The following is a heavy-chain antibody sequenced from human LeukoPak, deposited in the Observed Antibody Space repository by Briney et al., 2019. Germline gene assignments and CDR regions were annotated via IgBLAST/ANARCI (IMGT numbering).Heavy chain of an antibody. CDR3: AGHHQAYSRTY. V-gene: IGHV3-74*01. CDR1: GLTFRTYA. Sequence: GGSLRLSCAASGLTFRTYAMSWVRQAPGKGLVWVSRISVDGSSTTYADSVKGRFTISRDNAKDTLYLQMHSLRADDTAVYYCAGHHQAYSRTYWGQGTLVTVSS. J-gene: IGHJ4*02. CDR2: ISVDGSST. D-gene: IGHD1-26*01.